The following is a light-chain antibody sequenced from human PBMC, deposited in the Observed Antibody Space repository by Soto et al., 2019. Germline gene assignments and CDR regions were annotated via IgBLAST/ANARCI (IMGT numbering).Light chain of an antibody. J-gene: IGLJ1*01. Sequence: QSVLTQPASVSGSPGQSITISCTGTSSDVGGYNYVSWYQQHPGKAPKFMIYDVSSRPSGVSNRFSGSKSGNTASLTISGLQAEEEADYYCSSYTTSNTRQIVFGTGTKVTVL. V-gene: IGLV2-14*01. CDR2: DVS. CDR1: SSDVGGYNY. CDR3: SSYTTSNTRQIV.